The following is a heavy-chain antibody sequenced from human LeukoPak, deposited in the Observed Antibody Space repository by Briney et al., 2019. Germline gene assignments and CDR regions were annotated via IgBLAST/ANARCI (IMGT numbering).Heavy chain of an antibody. J-gene: IGHJ3*02. CDR2: IIPIFGTA. Sequence: SVKVSCKASGGTFISYAISWVRQAPGQGLEWMGGIIPIFGTANYAQKFQGRVTITADKSTSTAYMELSSLRSEDTAVYYCARVTAVADGGHAFDIWGQGTMVTVSS. CDR3: ARVTAVADGGHAFDI. CDR1: GGTFISYA. V-gene: IGHV1-69*06. D-gene: IGHD6-19*01.